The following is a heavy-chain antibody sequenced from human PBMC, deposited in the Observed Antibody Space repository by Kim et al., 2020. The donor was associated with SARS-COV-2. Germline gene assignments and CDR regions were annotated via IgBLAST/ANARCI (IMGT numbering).Heavy chain of an antibody. CDR3: ARGYYGSGSYYYGMDV. D-gene: IGHD3-10*01. V-gene: IGHV1-69*01. Sequence: KFQGRVTITADESTSTAYMELSSLRSEDTAVYYCARGYYGSGSYYYGMDVWGQGTTVTVSS. J-gene: IGHJ6*02.